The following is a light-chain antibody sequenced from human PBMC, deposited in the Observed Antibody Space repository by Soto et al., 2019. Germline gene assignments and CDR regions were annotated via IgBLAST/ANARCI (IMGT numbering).Light chain of an antibody. CDR2: GNS. Sequence: QAVVTQPPAVSWAPGQRVTISCTGSSSNIGAGYDVHWYQQLPGTAPKRLIYGNSNRPSGVPDRFSGSKSGNSASLAITGIQAEDEADYYCHSYDSSLSGSVFGGGTKLTVL. CDR1: SSNIGAGYD. CDR3: HSYDSSLSGSV. V-gene: IGLV1-40*01. J-gene: IGLJ2*01.